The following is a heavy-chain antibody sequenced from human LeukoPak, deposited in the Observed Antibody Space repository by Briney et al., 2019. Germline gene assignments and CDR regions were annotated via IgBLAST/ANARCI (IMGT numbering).Heavy chain of an antibody. Sequence: GGSLRLSCAASGFTFSSYGMHWVRQAPGKGLDWVAVISNDGSKKYYADSVKGRFTISRDNSKNTLSLQVSSLRTEDAAVYYCAKDRYSYAFEYSDSWGQGTLVTVSS. CDR2: ISNDGSKK. CDR3: AKDRYSYAFEYSDS. V-gene: IGHV3-30*18. J-gene: IGHJ4*02. D-gene: IGHD5-18*01. CDR1: GFTFSSYG.